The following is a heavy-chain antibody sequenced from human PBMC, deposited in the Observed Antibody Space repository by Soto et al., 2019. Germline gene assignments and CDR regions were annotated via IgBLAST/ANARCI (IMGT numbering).Heavy chain of an antibody. CDR1: GGSIISSRYY. CDR2: IHYSGST. CDR3: ARPAAGT. Sequence: PXETLSLPFTVSGGSIISSRYYWGWLRQPPGKVLEWIVTIHYSGSTYYNPSLESRVTISVDTSKNQFSLKLRSVTAADTAVYYCARPAAGTWGQGTLVTVSS. J-gene: IGHJ4*01. V-gene: IGHV4-39*01.